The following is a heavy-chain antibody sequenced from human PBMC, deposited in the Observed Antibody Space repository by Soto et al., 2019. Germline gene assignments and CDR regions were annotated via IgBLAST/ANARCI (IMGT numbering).Heavy chain of an antibody. CDR3: ARDWSDDYYDSSGPNNWSDP. V-gene: IGHV1-18*01. Sequence: QVQLVQSGAEVKKPGASVKVSCKASGYTFTRHGFNWVRQAPGQGLEWMGWISAYNGNTNYAQKFQGRVTVTTDTSTSTAYMELRSLRSDDTAVYYCARDWSDDYYDSSGPNNWSDPWGQGTLVTVSS. CDR2: ISAYNGNT. CDR1: GYTFTRHG. D-gene: IGHD3-22*01. J-gene: IGHJ5*02.